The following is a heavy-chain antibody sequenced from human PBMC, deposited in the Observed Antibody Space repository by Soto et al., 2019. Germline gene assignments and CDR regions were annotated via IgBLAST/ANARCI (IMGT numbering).Heavy chain of an antibody. Sequence: QVQLQESGPGLLKPSQTLSLTCTVSGGSINSGGYYWNWIRQHPGKGLEWIGFIYYSGTTYYNPSLKSRVPISLDTSKNQLSLKLSSLTAADTAVYYCARAGLGIAVAGLFYNHGMDVWGQGTTVTVSS. J-gene: IGHJ6*02. CDR2: IYYSGTT. CDR1: GGSINSGGYY. V-gene: IGHV4-31*03. D-gene: IGHD6-19*01. CDR3: ARAGLGIAVAGLFYNHGMDV.